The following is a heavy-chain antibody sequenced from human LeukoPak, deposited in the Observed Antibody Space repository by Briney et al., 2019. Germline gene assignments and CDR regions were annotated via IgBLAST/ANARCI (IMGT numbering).Heavy chain of an antibody. J-gene: IGHJ4*02. CDR1: GYSFTSYW. D-gene: IGHD3-3*01. Sequence: GESLKISCKGSGYSFTSYWIGWVRQMPGKGLEWMGIVYPGDPDTRYSPSFQGQVTISADKSISTAYLQWSSLKASDTAMYYCAGPRFLEWLPDQYYFDYWGQGTLVTVSS. CDR3: AGPRFLEWLPDQYYFDY. CDR2: VYPGDPDT. V-gene: IGHV5-51*01.